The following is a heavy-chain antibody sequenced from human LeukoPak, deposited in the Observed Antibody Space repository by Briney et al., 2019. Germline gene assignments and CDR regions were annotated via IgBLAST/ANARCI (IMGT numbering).Heavy chain of an antibody. D-gene: IGHD3-10*01. CDR1: GFTFSSYG. J-gene: IGHJ6*03. Sequence: GGTLRLSCAASGFTFSSYGMSWVRQAPGKGLEWVSTISGSGDSTYYADSVKGRFTISRDNAKNTLYLQMNSLRAEDTAVYYCVRVARGYYYMDVWGKGTTVTISS. CDR2: ISGSGDST. V-gene: IGHV3-23*01. CDR3: VRVARGYYYMDV.